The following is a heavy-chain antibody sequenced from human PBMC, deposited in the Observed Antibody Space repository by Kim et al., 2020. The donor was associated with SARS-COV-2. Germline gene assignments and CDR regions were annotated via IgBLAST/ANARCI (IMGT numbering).Heavy chain of an antibody. V-gene: IGHV4-31*03. CDR3: ARVEATVPASLDY. CDR2: IYYSGST. CDR1: GGSISSGGYY. D-gene: IGHD2-2*01. Sequence: SETLSLTCTVSGGSISSGGYYWSWIRQHPGKGLEWIGYIYYSGSTYYNPSLKSRVTISVDTSKNQFSLKLSSVTAADTAVYYCARVEATVPASLDYWGQGTLVTVSS. J-gene: IGHJ4*02.